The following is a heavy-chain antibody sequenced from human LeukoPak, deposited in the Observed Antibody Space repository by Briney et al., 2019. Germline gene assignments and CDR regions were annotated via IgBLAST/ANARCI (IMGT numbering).Heavy chain of an antibody. D-gene: IGHD3-22*01. J-gene: IGHJ4*02. CDR1: GGSISSYY. V-gene: IGHV4-59*08. CDR2: IYYSGST. CDR3: ARFTDSGGYIDY. Sequence: SETLSLTCTVSGGSISSYYWSWIRQPPGKGLEWIGYIYYSGSTNYNPSLKSRVTIPVDTSKNQFSLKLTSVTAADTAVYYCARFTDSGGYIDYWGQGTLVTVSS.